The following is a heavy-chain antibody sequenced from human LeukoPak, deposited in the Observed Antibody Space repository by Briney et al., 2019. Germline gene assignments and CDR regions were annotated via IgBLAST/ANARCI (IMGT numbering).Heavy chain of an antibody. V-gene: IGHV4-30-2*01. CDR2: IYHSGST. Sequence: SQTLSLTCAVSGGSISSGGYSWSWIRQPPGTGLEWIGYIYHSGSTYYNPSLKSRVTISVDRSKNQFSLELSSVTAADTAVYYCARGVAVAGPFDYWGQGTLVTVSS. J-gene: IGHJ4*02. CDR3: ARGVAVAGPFDY. CDR1: GGSISSGGYS. D-gene: IGHD6-19*01.